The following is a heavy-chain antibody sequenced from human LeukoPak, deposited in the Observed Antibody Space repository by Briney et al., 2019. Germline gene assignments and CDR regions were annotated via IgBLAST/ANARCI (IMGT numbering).Heavy chain of an antibody. CDR3: AKDLMWELLSGHY. D-gene: IGHD1-26*01. J-gene: IGHJ4*02. CDR1: GFAFSNYW. Sequence: PGGSLRLSCIVSGFAFSNYWMNWVRPPQGKGMEWVANIKHDGSEKHYVDSVKGRFTIPRDNAKSSLYLQMNSLRAEDTAVYYCAKDLMWELLSGHYWGQGTLVTLPS. V-gene: IGHV3-7*01. CDR2: IKHDGSEK.